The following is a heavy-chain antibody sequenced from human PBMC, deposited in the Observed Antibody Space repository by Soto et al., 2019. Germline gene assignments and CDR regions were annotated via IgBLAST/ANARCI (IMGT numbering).Heavy chain of an antibody. Sequence: GASVKVSCKASGYTFSDYYIHWVRQAPGQGLEWMGWINPNSGGTKYAPKFQGGVTMTRDTCITTAYMELSRLRSGDTAVYYCAREPATAKPEGVDFWGQGTLVTVSS. V-gene: IGHV1-2*02. CDR2: INPNSGGT. J-gene: IGHJ4*02. CDR3: AREPATAKPEGVDF. CDR1: GYTFSDYY. D-gene: IGHD1-1*01.